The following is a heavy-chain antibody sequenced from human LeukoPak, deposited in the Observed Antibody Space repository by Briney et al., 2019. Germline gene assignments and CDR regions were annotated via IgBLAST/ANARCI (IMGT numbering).Heavy chain of an antibody. V-gene: IGHV4-30-4*01. CDR1: GGSISSGDYY. Sequence: PSETLSLTCTVSGGSISSGDYYWSWIRQPPGKGLEWIGYIYYSGSTYYNPSLKSRVTISVDTSKNQFSLKLSSVTAADTAVYYCARGGSAAGSEGETDYWGQGTLVTVSS. CDR2: IYYSGST. J-gene: IGHJ4*02. CDR3: ARGGSAAGSEGETDY. D-gene: IGHD6-13*01.